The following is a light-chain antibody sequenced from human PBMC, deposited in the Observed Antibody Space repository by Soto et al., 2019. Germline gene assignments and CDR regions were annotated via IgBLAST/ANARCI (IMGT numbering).Light chain of an antibody. CDR2: AAS. Sequence: DIQMTQSPSSLSASVGDRVTITCRASQSISSYLNWYQQKPGKAPKLLIYAASSLQSGVPSRFSGSGSGTDFTLTISSLRPEDIATYFCQQSNSAPPWTFGQGTKV. V-gene: IGKV1-39*01. J-gene: IGKJ1*01. CDR1: QSISSY. CDR3: QQSNSAPPWT.